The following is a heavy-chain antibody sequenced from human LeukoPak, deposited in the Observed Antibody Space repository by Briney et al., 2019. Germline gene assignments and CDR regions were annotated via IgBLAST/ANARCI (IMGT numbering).Heavy chain of an antibody. Sequence: GASLKISCKGSGYSFTSYWIGWVRQMPGKGLEWMGIIYPGDSDIRYSPSFQGQVTISADKSISTAYLQCSSLKASDTAMYYCARGRGRQATDAFDIWGQGTMGTVSS. D-gene: IGHD3-16*01. CDR2: IYPGDSDI. CDR3: ARGRGRQATDAFDI. J-gene: IGHJ3*02. V-gene: IGHV5-51*01. CDR1: GYSFTSYW.